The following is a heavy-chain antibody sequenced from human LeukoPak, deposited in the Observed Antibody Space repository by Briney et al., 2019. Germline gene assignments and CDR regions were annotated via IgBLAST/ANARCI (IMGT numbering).Heavy chain of an antibody. CDR1: GFTFSTYE. D-gene: IGHD2-15*01. J-gene: IGHJ6*04. CDR2: ISSGGSSI. V-gene: IGHV3-48*03. Sequence: PGGSLRLSCAASGFTFSTYEMNWVRQAPGKGLEWLSYISSGGSSIYSADSVKGRFTISRHNANDSLYLQMNSLRTEDTAVYYCARGLVVAATPPYSYYGMDVWGKGTTVTVSS. CDR3: ARGLVVAATPPYSYYGMDV.